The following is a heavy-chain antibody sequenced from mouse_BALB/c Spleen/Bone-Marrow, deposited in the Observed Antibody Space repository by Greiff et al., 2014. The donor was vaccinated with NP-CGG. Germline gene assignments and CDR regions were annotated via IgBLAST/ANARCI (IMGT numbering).Heavy chain of an antibody. Sequence: EVMLVESGGGLVKPGGSLKLSCAASGFTFSSYAMSWVRQSPEKRLEWVAEISSGGSYTYYPDTVTGRFTISRDNAKNTLYPEMSSLRSEDTAMYYCARDHYGYYTMDYWGQGTSVTVSS. CDR3: ARDHYGYYTMDY. CDR1: GFTFSSYA. CDR2: ISSGGSYT. V-gene: IGHV5-9-4*01. D-gene: IGHD1-2*01. J-gene: IGHJ4*01.